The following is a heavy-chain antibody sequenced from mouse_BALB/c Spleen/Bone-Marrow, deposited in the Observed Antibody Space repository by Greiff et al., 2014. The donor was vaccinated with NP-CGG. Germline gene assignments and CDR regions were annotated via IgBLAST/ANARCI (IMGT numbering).Heavy chain of an antibody. CDR2: IAPGSGST. Sequence: DLVKPGASVKLSCKASGYTFTSYWINWIKQRPGLGLEWIGRIAPGSGSTYYNEMFKGKATLTADTSSSTAYIQLSSLSSEDSAVYFCARGDDYDPFAYWGQGTLVTVSA. V-gene: IGHV1S41*01. CDR1: GYTFTSYW. D-gene: IGHD2-4*01. CDR3: ARGDDYDPFAY. J-gene: IGHJ3*01.